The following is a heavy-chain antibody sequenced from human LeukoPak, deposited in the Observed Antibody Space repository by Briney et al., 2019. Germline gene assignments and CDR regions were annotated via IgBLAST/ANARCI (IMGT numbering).Heavy chain of an antibody. CDR3: ARPIAAAGTFYMDV. J-gene: IGHJ6*03. Sequence: PSETLSLTCAVYGGSFSGYYWSRIRQPPGKGLEWIGEINHSGSTNYNPSLKSRVTISVDTSKNQFSLKLSSVTAADTAVYYCARPIAAAGTFYMDVWGKGTTVTVSS. CDR1: GGSFSGYY. CDR2: INHSGST. D-gene: IGHD6-13*01. V-gene: IGHV4-34*01.